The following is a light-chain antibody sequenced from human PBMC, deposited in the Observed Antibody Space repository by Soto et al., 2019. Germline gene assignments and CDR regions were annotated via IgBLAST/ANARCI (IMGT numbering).Light chain of an antibody. Sequence: DIQLTQSPSFLSASVGDRVTITCRASQGISSSLAWYQQMPGKGPKLLIYGASTLHSGVPSRFSGSGSRTDFTLTITSLQPEDIGTYYCQQTDTLPSTFGQGTRLEIK. CDR3: QQTDTLPST. J-gene: IGKJ5*01. CDR1: QGISSS. V-gene: IGKV1-9*01. CDR2: GAS.